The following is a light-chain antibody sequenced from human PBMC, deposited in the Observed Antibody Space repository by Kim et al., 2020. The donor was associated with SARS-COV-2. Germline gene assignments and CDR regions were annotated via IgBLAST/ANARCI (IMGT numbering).Light chain of an antibody. V-gene: IGKV1-17*01. CDR1: QDIRND. Sequence: SSVGDGVTITCRASQDIRNDLGWYQQKPGKAPKRLIYAASSLQSGVPSRFSGSGSGAEFTLTISGLQHEEFATYYCLQHNGYPLTFGQGTKVDIK. CDR3: LQHNGYPLT. CDR2: AAS. J-gene: IGKJ1*01.